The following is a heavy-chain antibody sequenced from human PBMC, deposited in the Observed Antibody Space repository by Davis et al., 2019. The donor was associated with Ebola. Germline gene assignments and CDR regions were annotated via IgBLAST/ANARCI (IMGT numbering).Heavy chain of an antibody. D-gene: IGHD2-15*01. Sequence: SLKISCAASGFTFDDYAMHWVRQAPGKGLEWVSGISWNSGTIQYADSVKGRFTISRDNAKNSLYLEMKSLRLEDTALYYCAKDLVVAATYYYGMDVWGQGTTVTVSS. V-gene: IGHV3-9*01. CDR1: GFTFDDYA. CDR3: AKDLVVAATYYYGMDV. J-gene: IGHJ6*02. CDR2: ISWNSGTI.